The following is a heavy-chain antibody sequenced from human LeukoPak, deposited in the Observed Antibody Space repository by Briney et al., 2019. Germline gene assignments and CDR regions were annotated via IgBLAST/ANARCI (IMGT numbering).Heavy chain of an antibody. Sequence: PGGSLRLSCAASGFTFSSYEMNWVRQAPGKGLEWVSYISSSGSTIYYADSVKGRFTISRDNAKNSLYLQMNSLRAEVTAVYYCASLPWELGAFDIWGQGTMVTVSS. CDR3: ASLPWELGAFDI. V-gene: IGHV3-48*03. D-gene: IGHD1-26*01. J-gene: IGHJ3*02. CDR2: ISSSGSTI. CDR1: GFTFSSYE.